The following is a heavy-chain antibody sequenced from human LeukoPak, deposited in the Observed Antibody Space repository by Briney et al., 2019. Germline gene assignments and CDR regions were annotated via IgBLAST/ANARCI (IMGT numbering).Heavy chain of an antibody. CDR1: GFTFSSYA. J-gene: IGHJ4*02. CDR3: AKDIVVVVAATYSDY. D-gene: IGHD2-15*01. V-gene: IGHV3-23*01. CDR2: ISGSGGST. Sequence: GGSLRLSCAASGFTFSSYAMSWVRQATGKGLEWVSGISGSGGSTYYADSVKGRFTMSRDNSKNTVYLQMNSLRAEDTAVYYCAKDIVVVVAATYSDYWGQGTLVTVSS.